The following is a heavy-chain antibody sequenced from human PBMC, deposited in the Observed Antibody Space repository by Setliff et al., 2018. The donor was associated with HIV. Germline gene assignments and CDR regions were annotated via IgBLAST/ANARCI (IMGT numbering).Heavy chain of an antibody. V-gene: IGHV1-18*01. CDR3: ARCGAGEWHLYMDV. CDR2: IGPYNGRT. CDR1: GYMFIAYG. J-gene: IGHJ6*03. Sequence: GASVKVSCKTSGYMFIAYGMSWVRRAPGQGLEWMGWIGPYNGRTEYAQEFQGRVSLTIDTSASTAYMELSSLRSEDTAVYYCARCGAGEWHLYMDVWGKGTAVTVSS. D-gene: IGHD3-16*01.